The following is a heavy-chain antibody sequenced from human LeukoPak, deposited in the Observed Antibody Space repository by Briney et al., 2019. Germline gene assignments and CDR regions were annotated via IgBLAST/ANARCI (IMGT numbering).Heavy chain of an antibody. CDR3: SKSNFWSGYYLFDY. J-gene: IGHJ4*02. CDR2: IWYDGSNK. V-gene: IGHV3-33*06. D-gene: IGHD3-3*01. CDR1: GFTFSSYG. Sequence: GGSLRLSCAASGFTFSSYGMHWVRQAPGKGLEWVAVIWYDGSNKYYADSVKGRFTISRDNSKNTLYLQMNSLRAEDTAVYYCSKSNFWSGYYLFDYWGQGTLVTVSS.